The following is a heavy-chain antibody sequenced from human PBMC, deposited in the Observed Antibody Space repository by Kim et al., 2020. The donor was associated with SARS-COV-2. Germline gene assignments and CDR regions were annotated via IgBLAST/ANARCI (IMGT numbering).Heavy chain of an antibody. J-gene: IGHJ5*02. CDR2: IYSGGST. Sequence: GGSLRLSCAASGFTVSSNYMSWVRQAPGKGLEWVSVIYSGGSTYYADSVKGRFTISRDNSKNTLYLQMNSLRAEDTAVYYCARSLYAYCGGDCGWFDPWGQGTLVTVSS. V-gene: IGHV3-53*01. CDR1: GFTVSSNY. CDR3: ARSLYAYCGGDCGWFDP. D-gene: IGHD2-21*02.